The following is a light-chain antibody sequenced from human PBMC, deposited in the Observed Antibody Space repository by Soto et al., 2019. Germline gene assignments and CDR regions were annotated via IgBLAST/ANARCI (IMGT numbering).Light chain of an antibody. CDR2: EVS. V-gene: IGLV2-14*01. J-gene: IGLJ2*01. Sequence: QSVLTQPASVSGSPGQSITISCTGTSRDVGGYKYVSWYQQHPGKAPKLMIYEVSNQPSGVSYRFSGSKSGNTASLTISGLQAEDEADYYCCSYTSSDTVVFGGGTQLTVL. CDR1: SRDVGGYKY. CDR3: CSYTSSDTVV.